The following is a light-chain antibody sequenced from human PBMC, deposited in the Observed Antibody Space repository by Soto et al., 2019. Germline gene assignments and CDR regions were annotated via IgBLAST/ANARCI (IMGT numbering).Light chain of an antibody. V-gene: IGLV2-14*03. CDR2: DVS. CDR1: SSDVGGYNY. Sequence: QSALTQPASVSGSPGQSITISCTGTSSDVGGYNYVSWYQHHPGKAPKLMIYDVSNRPSGVSNRFSGSKSGNTASLTISGLQAEDEADYYCRSYTSSSTLGYVVFGGGTKLTVL. J-gene: IGLJ2*01. CDR3: RSYTSSSTLGYVV.